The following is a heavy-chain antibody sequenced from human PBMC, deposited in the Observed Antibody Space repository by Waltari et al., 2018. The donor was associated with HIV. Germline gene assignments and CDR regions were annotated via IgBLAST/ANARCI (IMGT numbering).Heavy chain of an antibody. CDR1: GFTFTIFS. CDR2: ISSTSSFI. J-gene: IGHJ4*02. CDR3: ASEDFWSGPHN. Sequence: EVQLVESGGGLVKPGGSLRISCVASGFTFTIFSMKWVRQAPGKGLEWVSSISSTSSFIYYADSVKGRFTISRDNGKNSLYLQINNLRVEDTAVYYCASEDFWSGPHNWGQGTLVTVSS. D-gene: IGHD3-3*01. V-gene: IGHV3-21*01.